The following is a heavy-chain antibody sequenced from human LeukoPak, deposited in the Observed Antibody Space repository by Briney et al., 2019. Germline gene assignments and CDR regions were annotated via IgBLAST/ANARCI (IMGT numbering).Heavy chain of an antibody. V-gene: IGHV4-34*01. Sequence: KPSETLSVTCAVYGGSFSGYYWSWIRQPPGKGLEWIGEINHSGSTNYNPSLKSRVTISVDTSKNQFSLKLSSVTAADTAVYYCARRYYYDRPPYFDYWGQGTLVTVSS. CDR2: INHSGST. D-gene: IGHD3-22*01. J-gene: IGHJ4*02. CDR3: ARRYYYDRPPYFDY. CDR1: GGSFSGYY.